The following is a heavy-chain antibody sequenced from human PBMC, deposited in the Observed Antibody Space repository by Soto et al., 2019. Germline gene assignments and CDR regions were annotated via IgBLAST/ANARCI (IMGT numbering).Heavy chain of an antibody. CDR3: ARDWGACTPGECYSHGFDL. V-gene: IGHV3-33*01. Sequence: QEQLVESGGGMVQPGGSLRLSCAVSGFTLDTYGMHWVRQAAGQGLEGVAVSWHDGRHLDYADSVRGRFTVFRDDSKKTLFLERNGVRGDDTAVYYCARDWGACTPGECYSHGFDLWGQGTLVTVSS. D-gene: IGHD2-21*01. J-gene: IGHJ3*01. CDR2: SWHDGRHL. CDR1: GFTLDTYG.